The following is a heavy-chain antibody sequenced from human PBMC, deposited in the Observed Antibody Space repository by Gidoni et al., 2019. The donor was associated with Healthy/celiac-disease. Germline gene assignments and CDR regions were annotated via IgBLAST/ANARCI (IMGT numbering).Heavy chain of an antibody. CDR3: ARVDDVDTARWYFDL. D-gene: IGHD5-18*01. V-gene: IGHV1-18*01. Sequence: QVQLVQSGAEVKKPGASVKVSCKASGYTSTSYGISWVRQAPGQGLEWMGWISAYNGNTNYAQKLQGRVTMTTDTFTSTAYMELRSLRSDDTAVYYCARVDDVDTARWYFDLWGRGTLVTVSS. CDR2: ISAYNGNT. CDR1: GYTSTSYG. J-gene: IGHJ2*01.